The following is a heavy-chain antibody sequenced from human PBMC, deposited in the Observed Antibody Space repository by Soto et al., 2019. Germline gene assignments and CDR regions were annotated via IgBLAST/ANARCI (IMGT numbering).Heavy chain of an antibody. CDR2: IYYSGST. V-gene: IGHV4-59*08. CDR3: ASHQDS. Sequence: QVQLQESGPGLVKPSQTLSLTCTVSGGSISSCYWSWSRQPPGKGLEWIGYIYYSGSTNYNPSLKIRVTITVVTAKNQSALKRSSVTDANTAVYYCASHQDSWGQCTLVTASS. CDR1: GGSISSCY. J-gene: IGHJ1*01.